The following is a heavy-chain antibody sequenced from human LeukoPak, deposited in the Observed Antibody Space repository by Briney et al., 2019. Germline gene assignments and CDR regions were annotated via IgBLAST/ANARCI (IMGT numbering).Heavy chain of an antibody. J-gene: IGHJ4*02. D-gene: IGHD3-16*01. CDR2: IRAGGST. V-gene: IGHV3-23*01. CDR3: AKDRNAIQAIWGSKTFDY. Sequence: GGSLRPSCAASGFAFSSYAMSWVRQAPGKGLEWVSVIRAGGSTYYADSVKGRFTISRDNSKNTLYLQMNSLRAEDTAVYFCAKDRNAIQAIWGSKTFDYWGQGTLVTVSS. CDR1: GFAFSSYA.